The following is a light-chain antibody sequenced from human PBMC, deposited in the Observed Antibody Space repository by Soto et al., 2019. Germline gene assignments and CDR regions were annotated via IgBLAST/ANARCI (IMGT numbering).Light chain of an antibody. CDR1: QSFSGY. J-gene: IGKJ5*01. CDR2: DAS. Sequence: DILLTQSPATLSLSPGERATLSCRASQSFSGYLAWYQQKPGQAPRLLIYDASTRATGIPARFSGRGSGTDFTLTISSLEPEDFAGYYCQQRSNWPPVITFGQGTRLEIK. CDR3: QQRSNWPPVIT. V-gene: IGKV3-11*01.